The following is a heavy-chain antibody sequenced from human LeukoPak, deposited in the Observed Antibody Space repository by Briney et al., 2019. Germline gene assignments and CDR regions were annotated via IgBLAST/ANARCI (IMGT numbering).Heavy chain of an antibody. CDR2: IYYSGST. D-gene: IGHD2-21*01. V-gene: IGHV4-59*01. CDR3: ARQAGAYLVY. CDR1: GGSISSYY. J-gene: IGHJ4*02. Sequence: SETLSLTCTVSGGSISSYYWSWIRQPPGKGLEWIGYIYYSGSTNYNPSLKSRVTISVDTSKNQFSLKLSSVTAADTAVYYCARQAGAYLVYWGQGTLVTVSS.